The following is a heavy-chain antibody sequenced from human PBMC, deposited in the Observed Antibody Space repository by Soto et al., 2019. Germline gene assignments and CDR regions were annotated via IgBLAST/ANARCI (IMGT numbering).Heavy chain of an antibody. D-gene: IGHD3-22*01. CDR3: ATINVSHDYDISGFHSVDD. Sequence: EVQLVESGGGLVQPGGSLRLSCAASGFTFSSYSMNWVRQAPGKVLEWLSYISSTSSTIYYADSVEGRFTISRDNAKNSLSLQMNNLRDKDTAIYYCATINVSHDYDISGFHSVDDWGQGTLVTVSS. J-gene: IGHJ4*02. CDR2: ISSTSSTI. CDR1: GFTFSSYS. V-gene: IGHV3-48*02.